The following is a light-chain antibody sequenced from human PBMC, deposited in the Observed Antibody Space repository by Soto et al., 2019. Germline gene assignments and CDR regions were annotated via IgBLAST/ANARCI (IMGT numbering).Light chain of an antibody. J-gene: IGKJ4*01. CDR2: GAS. V-gene: IGKV3D-7*01. Sequence: PGETVPLSCRASQAVGSCSLNWCQQKPGQAPGLLIYGASTRATAIPARFSGSGSGTDFTLTVISLQPEDFAVYYCQQAYHLLTFGGRAKVDI. CDR1: QAVGSCS. CDR3: QQAYHLLT.